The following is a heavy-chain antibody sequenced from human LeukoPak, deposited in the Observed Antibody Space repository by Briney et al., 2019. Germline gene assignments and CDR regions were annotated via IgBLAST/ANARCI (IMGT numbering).Heavy chain of an antibody. V-gene: IGHV4-59*13. CDR2: IYYTGST. J-gene: IGHJ4*02. D-gene: IGHD6-13*01. CDR3: ATGVHGIAAAGDYYFDY. CDR1: GGSISTYY. Sequence: SETLSLTCTLSGGSISTYYWSWVRQPPGKGLEWIGYIYYTGSTDYNPSLKSRVTMSVDTSKNQFSLKLSSVTAADTAVYYCATGVHGIAAAGDYYFDYWGQGTLVTVSS.